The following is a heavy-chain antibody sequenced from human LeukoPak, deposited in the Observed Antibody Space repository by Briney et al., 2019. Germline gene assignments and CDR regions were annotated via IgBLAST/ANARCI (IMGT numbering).Heavy chain of an antibody. CDR1: GGSMSNYW. CDR3: ARRLCSSLTCNIGPSGNWLDP. Sequence: SETLSLTCTVSGGSMSNYWWNWIRQPPGKGLEWIGYIYYGGSTYYNPALNSRVTISIDTSKNQFSLKLNSVTAAATAVYYCARRLCSSLTCNIGPSGNWLDPWGQGTLVTVSS. CDR2: IYYGGST. D-gene: IGHD2-2*02. J-gene: IGHJ5*02. V-gene: IGHV4-59*08.